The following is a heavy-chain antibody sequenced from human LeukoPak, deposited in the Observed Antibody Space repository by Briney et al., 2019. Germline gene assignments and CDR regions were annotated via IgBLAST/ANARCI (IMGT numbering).Heavy chain of an antibody. J-gene: IGHJ4*02. Sequence: GGSLRLSYAASGFTFSSYAMSWVRQAPGKGLEWVSAISGSGGSTYYADSVKGRFTISRDNSKNTLYLQMNDLRPEDTAVYSCAKQSPYGGRFGVDDDWGRGTLVTVSS. D-gene: IGHD1-26*01. V-gene: IGHV3-23*01. CDR1: GFTFSSYA. CDR2: ISGSGGST. CDR3: AKQSPYGGRFGVDDD.